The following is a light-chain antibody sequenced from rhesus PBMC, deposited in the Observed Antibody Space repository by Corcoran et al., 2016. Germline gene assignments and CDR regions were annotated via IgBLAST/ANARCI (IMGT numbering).Light chain of an antibody. CDR3: LQYNTDSFT. V-gene: IGKV1-43*02. CDR1: QGISTY. Sequence: IQMTQSPSSLSASVGDRVTITCRASQGISTYLTWYQQKPGKDHKRLICAASSLESGVPSRFSGSGSGTDVTLTISSLQPEDFATYYCLQYNTDSFTFGPGTKLDIK. CDR2: AAS. J-gene: IGKJ3*01.